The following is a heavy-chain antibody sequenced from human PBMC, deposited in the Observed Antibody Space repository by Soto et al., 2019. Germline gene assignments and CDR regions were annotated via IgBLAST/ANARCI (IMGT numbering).Heavy chain of an antibody. CDR3: ARRYCSSTSCYVHAFDI. V-gene: IGHV4-39*01. CDR2: IYYSGST. CDR1: GGSISSSSYY. J-gene: IGHJ3*02. Sequence: PSETLSLTCTVSGGSISSSSYYWGWIRQPPGKGLEWIGSIYYSGSTYYNPSLKSRVTISVDTSKNQFSLKLSSVTAADTAVYYCARRYCSSTSCYVHAFDIWGQGTMVTVSS. D-gene: IGHD2-2*01.